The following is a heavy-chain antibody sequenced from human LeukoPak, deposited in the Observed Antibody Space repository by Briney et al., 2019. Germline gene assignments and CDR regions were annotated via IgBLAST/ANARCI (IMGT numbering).Heavy chain of an antibody. CDR3: ARAGGRIITTTNY. V-gene: IGHV1-2*02. CDR1: GYTITGYY. D-gene: IGHD3-16*01. Sequence: GASVKVSCKASGYTITGYYMHWVRQAPGQGLEWMGWINPNSGGTNYAQKFQGRVTMTRDTSISTAYMELSRLRSDDTAVYYCARAGGRIITTTNYWGQGTLVTVSS. J-gene: IGHJ4*02. CDR2: INPNSGGT.